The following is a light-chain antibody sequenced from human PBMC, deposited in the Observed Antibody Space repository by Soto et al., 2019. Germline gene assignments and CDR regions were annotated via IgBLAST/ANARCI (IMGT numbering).Light chain of an antibody. Sequence: SSELTQPPSVLVSPGQTARITCSVDALPKKYVYWYQQKSGQAPVLLINKDTESPSGIPDRCSGSSSGTTVTLTISGVQAEDEADYYWQSSDTSGTDFFGTENNVTVL. CDR2: KDT. J-gene: IGLJ1*01. CDR3: QSSDTSGTDF. V-gene: IGLV3-25*01. CDR1: ALPKKY.